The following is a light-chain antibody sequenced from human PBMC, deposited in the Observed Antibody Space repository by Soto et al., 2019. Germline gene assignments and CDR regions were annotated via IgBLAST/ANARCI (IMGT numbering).Light chain of an antibody. Sequence: QSVLTQPASVSGSPGQSITISCTGTSSDVGAYNYVSWYQQHPGKAPKLMIYDVSNRPSGVSNRFSGSKSGNTASLTISGLQAEDEADYYCRSDTSSNTYVFGTGTKVTVL. CDR1: SSDVGAYNY. V-gene: IGLV2-14*03. CDR2: DVS. CDR3: RSDTSSNTYV. J-gene: IGLJ1*01.